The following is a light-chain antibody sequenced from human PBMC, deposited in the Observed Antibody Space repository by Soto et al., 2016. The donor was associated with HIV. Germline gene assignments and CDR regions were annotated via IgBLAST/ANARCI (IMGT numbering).Light chain of an antibody. CDR1: TLGDKY. CDR3: QTWDSSTVI. CDR2: QDT. V-gene: IGLV3-1*01. Sequence: SYELTQPPSVSVSPGQTASITCSGNTLGDKYACWYQQKPGQSPVLVIYQDTKRPSGIPERFSGSNSGNTATLTISGTQPMDEADYYCQTWDSSTVIFGGGTKLTVL. J-gene: IGLJ2*01.